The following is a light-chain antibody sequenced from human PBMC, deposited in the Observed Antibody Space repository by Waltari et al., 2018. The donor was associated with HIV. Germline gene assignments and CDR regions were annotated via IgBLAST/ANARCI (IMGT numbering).Light chain of an antibody. CDR1: TSNIGNNY. CDR2: DNY. Sequence: QSVLTQPPSVSAAPGQKVTISCSGSTSNIGNNYVSWYQQFPGTDPKLLIYDNYLRPSGIPDRFSGSKSGTSATLGITGLQTGDEADYFCGTWDSSLSAGVFGAGTKVTVL. V-gene: IGLV1-51*01. CDR3: GTWDSSLSAGV. J-gene: IGLJ3*02.